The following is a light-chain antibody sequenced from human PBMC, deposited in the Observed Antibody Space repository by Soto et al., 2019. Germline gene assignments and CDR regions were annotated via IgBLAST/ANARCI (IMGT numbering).Light chain of an antibody. J-gene: IGKJ5*01. V-gene: IGKV3-20*01. Sequence: EIVLTQSPGTLSLSPGERATLSCRASQSVSSRFLAWYQQKPGQAPRLVIHGTSSRATGIPDRFSGSGSGTDFTLTISRLEPEDFAVFYCQQYGSSITFGQGTRLEI. CDR3: QQYGSSIT. CDR1: QSVSSRF. CDR2: GTS.